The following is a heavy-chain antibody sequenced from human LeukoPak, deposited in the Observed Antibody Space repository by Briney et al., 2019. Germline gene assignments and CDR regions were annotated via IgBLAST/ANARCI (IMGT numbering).Heavy chain of an antibody. J-gene: IGHJ6*02. CDR2: INHSGST. D-gene: IGHD6-13*01. CDR3: ARGATRHYYSSSWYWSPYGMDV. V-gene: IGHV4-34*01. Sequence: PSETLSLTCAVYGGSFSGYYWSCIRHPPGKGLEWIGEINHSGSTNYNPSLKSRVTISVDTSKNQFSLKLSSVTAADTAVYYCARGATRHYYSSSWYWSPYGMDVWGQGTTVTVSS. CDR1: GGSFSGYY.